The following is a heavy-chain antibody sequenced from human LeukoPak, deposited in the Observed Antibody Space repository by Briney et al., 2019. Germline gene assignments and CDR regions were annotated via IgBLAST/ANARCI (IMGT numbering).Heavy chain of an antibody. J-gene: IGHJ6*02. D-gene: IGHD4-11*01. CDR3: ATDSGLYSNYEYYGMDV. Sequence: ASVKVSCKVSGYTLTELSMHWVRQAPGKGLEWMGGFDPEDGETIYAQKFQGRVTMTVDTSTDTAYMELSSLGSEDTAVYYCATDSGLYSNYEYYGMDVWGQGTTVTVSS. CDR2: FDPEDGET. CDR1: GYTLTELS. V-gene: IGHV1-24*01.